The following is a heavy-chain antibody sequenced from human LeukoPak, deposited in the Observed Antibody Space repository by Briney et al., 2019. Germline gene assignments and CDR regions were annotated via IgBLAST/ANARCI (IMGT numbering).Heavy chain of an antibody. CDR1: GFTFSSYS. CDR3: ARETPHVLRYFPYYSFYMDV. Sequence: GGSLRLSCAASGFTFSSYSMNWVRQAPGKGLEWVSYISSSSSTIYYADSVKGRFTISRDNAKNSAYLQMNSLRAEDTAVYYCARETPHVLRYFPYYSFYMDVWGKGTTVTISS. V-gene: IGHV3-48*04. D-gene: IGHD3-9*01. CDR2: ISSSSSTI. J-gene: IGHJ6*03.